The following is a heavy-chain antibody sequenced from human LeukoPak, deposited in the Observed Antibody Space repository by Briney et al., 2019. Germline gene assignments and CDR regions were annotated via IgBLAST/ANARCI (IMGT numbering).Heavy chain of an antibody. CDR3: ATQQQLGAFDI. V-gene: IGHV1-18*01. CDR2: INAYNGNT. D-gene: IGHD6-13*01. J-gene: IGHJ3*02. CDR1: GYTFTSYG. Sequence: ASVKVSCKASGYTFTSYGISWVRQGPGQGLEWMGWINAYNGNTNYAQKLQGRVTMTTDTSTSTAYMELRSLRSDDTAVYYCATQQQLGAFDIWGQGTMVTVSS.